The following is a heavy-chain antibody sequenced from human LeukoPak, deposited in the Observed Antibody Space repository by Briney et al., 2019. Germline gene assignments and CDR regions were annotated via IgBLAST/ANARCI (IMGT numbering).Heavy chain of an antibody. CDR3: ARRHHNWDY. Sequence: KASETLSLTCTVSGGSISSYYWSWIRQPPGEGLEWIGYIYYSGSTNYNPSLKSRVTISVDTSKNQFSLKLNSVTAADTAVYYCARRHHNWDYWGQGTLVTVSS. D-gene: IGHD5-24*01. J-gene: IGHJ4*02. CDR2: IYYSGST. CDR1: GGSISSYY. V-gene: IGHV4-59*08.